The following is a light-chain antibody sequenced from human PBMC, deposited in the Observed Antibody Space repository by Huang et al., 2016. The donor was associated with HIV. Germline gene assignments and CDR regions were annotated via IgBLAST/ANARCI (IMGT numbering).Light chain of an antibody. CDR1: QTSSSSY. CDR2: DAS. J-gene: IGKJ2*01. Sequence: IVLTQSPGTLSLSPGERATLSCRASQTSSSSYLAWYQQRPGQAPSLLIYDASTRAPGVPDRFSGSGSGTDFTLTITRLEPEDFAVYYCQQYGDSPLYAFGQGTRLEL. CDR3: QQYGDSPLYA. V-gene: IGKV3-20*01.